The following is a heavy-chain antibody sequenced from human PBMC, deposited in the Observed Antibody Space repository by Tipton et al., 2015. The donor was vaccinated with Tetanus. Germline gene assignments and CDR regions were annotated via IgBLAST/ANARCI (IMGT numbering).Heavy chain of an antibody. J-gene: IGHJ5*02. V-gene: IGHV4-39*01. CDR3: ARHLYGYWFDP. Sequence: TLSLTCTVSGGSISDKKYYWGWIRQPPGKGLEWIASIYFEGSPYYSPSLRSRVTIAVDTAQNLFSLRLTSVTAADTAMYYCARHLYGYWFDPWGQGALVTVSS. CDR1: GGSISDKKYY. D-gene: IGHD3-10*01. CDR2: IYFEGSP.